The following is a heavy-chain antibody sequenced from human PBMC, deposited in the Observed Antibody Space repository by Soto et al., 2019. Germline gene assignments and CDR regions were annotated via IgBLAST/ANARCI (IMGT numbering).Heavy chain of an antibody. CDR1: GGTFNSYA. J-gene: IGHJ5*02. CDR2: IIPIFGTT. V-gene: IGHV1-69*01. CDR3: AIGSTIANWFDP. Sequence: QVQLVQSGAEVKKPGSSVKVSCKASGGTFNSYAINWVRQAPGQGLEWMGGIIPIFGTTNYAQKFQGRVTITADESTSTAYMELSSLRSEDTAIYYCAIGSTIANWFDPWGQGTLVTVSS. D-gene: IGHD5-12*01.